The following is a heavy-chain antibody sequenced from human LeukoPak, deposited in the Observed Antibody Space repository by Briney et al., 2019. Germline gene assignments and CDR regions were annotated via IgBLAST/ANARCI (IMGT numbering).Heavy chain of an antibody. CDR3: ARDVATISNWFDP. CDR2: ISWNSGSI. CDR1: GFTFDDYA. Sequence: GGSPRLSCAASGFTFDDYAMHWVRQAPGKGLEWVSGISWNSGSIGYADSVKGRFTISRDNAKDSLYLQMNSLRAEDTAVYYCARDVATISNWFDPWGQGTLVTVSS. J-gene: IGHJ5*02. D-gene: IGHD5-24*01. V-gene: IGHV3-9*01.